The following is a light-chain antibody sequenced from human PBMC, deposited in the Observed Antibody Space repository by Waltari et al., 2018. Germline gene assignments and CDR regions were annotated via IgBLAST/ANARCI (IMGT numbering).Light chain of an antibody. V-gene: IGKV2-28*01. J-gene: IGKJ1*01. CDR3: MQALQTLWT. Sequence: DIVMTQSPLSLPVTPGEPASISCRSSQSLLHSNGYNYLDWYLQKPGQSPQLLIYLGSNRASGVSDRFSGSGSGTDFTLKISRVEAEDVGVYYCMQALQTLWTFGQGTKVEIK. CDR2: LGS. CDR1: QSLLHSNGYNY.